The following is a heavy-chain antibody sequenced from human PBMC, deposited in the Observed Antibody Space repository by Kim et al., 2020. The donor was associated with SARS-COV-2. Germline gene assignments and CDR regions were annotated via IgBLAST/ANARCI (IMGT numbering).Heavy chain of an antibody. D-gene: IGHD3-10*01. CDR1: GLSFDDSA. J-gene: IGHJ6*02. V-gene: IGHV3-30-3*01. CDR3: ARGNYYESVSLSDYYNGMDV. Sequence: GGSLRLSCAASGLSFDDSAMNWVRQAPGKGLEWVAVISYDGRNKEYADSVKGRFSISRDNSKTTRSLQMNSLRVEDTAVYYCARGNYYESVSLSDYYNGMDVWGQGTTVTVSS. CDR2: ISYDGRNK.